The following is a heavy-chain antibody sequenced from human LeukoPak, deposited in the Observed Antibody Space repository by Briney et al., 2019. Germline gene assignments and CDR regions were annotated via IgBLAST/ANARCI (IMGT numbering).Heavy chain of an antibody. V-gene: IGHV3-7*01. Sequence: GGSLRLSCAASGFTFSSYGVHWVRQAPGKGLEWVANINDDGKTTNHVDSVKGRFTISRDNARNLLYLQMNSLRADDTAVYYCTRDDGYNRFYIWGQGTMVSVSS. CDR1: GFTFSSYG. CDR2: INDDGKTT. D-gene: IGHD5-24*01. CDR3: TRDDGYNRFYI. J-gene: IGHJ3*02.